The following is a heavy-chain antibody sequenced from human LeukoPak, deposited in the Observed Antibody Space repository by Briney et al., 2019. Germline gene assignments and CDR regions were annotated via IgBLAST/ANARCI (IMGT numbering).Heavy chain of an antibody. J-gene: IGHJ4*02. CDR3: ATGAYCDH. V-gene: IGHV4-61*02. CDR2: IYTSGTT. Sequence: PSETLSLTCTVSGDSISSGSYYWSWIRQPAGKGLEWIGRIYTSGTTNYNPSLKSRVTISIDTSKNQFSLKLSSVTVADTAIYFCATGAYCDHWGQGTLVTVSS. CDR1: GDSISSGSYY.